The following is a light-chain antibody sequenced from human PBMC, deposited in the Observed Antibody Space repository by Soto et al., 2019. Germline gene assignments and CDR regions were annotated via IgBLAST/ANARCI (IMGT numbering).Light chain of an antibody. V-gene: IGKV3-11*01. J-gene: IGKJ4*01. Sequence: EIVLTQSPANLSLYPGDRATLSCRASRTVNSNLAWYQQKPGQAPRLLISDASNRASGIPARFSGSGSGTDFTLTISALEPEDFAVYYCQQRSDWSPLTFGGGTKVEI. CDR2: DAS. CDR1: RTVNSN. CDR3: QQRSDWSPLT.